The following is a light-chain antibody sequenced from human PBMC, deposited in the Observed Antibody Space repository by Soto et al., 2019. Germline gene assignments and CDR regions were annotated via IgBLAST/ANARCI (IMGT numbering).Light chain of an antibody. J-gene: IGLJ2*01. V-gene: IGLV2-14*01. CDR2: EVS. CDR1: SSDVGGYNY. CDR3: SSYTSSSTYVV. Sequence: QSVLTQPASVSGSPGQEITISCTGTSSDVGGYNYVSWYQQHPGKAPKLMIYEVSNRPSGVSNRFSGSKSGNTASLTISGLQAEDEADYYGSSYTSSSTYVVFGGGTKLTVL.